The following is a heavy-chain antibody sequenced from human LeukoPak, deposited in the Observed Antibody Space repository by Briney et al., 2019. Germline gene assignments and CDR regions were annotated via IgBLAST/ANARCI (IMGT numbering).Heavy chain of an antibody. Sequence: GGSLRLSCAASGFTFSSYNMSWVRQAPGKGLVWVSSITSSSSYIYYADSVKGRFTISRDNAKNSLYLQMNSLRAEDTAVYYCARDLEGYYGSWGQGTLVTVSS. D-gene: IGHD3-10*01. CDR1: GFTFSSYN. V-gene: IGHV3-21*01. J-gene: IGHJ5*02. CDR2: ITSSSSYI. CDR3: ARDLEGYYGS.